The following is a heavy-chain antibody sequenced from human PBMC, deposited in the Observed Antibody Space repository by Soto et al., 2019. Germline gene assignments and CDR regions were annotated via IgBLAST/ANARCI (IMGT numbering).Heavy chain of an antibody. CDR3: ARAPDSSSWYFDY. V-gene: IGHV3-53*01. CDR1: GFTVSSNY. Sequence: GGSLRLSCAASGFTVSSNYMSWVRQAPGKGLEWVSVIYSGGSTYYADSVKGRFTISRDNSKNTLYLQMNSLRAEDTAVYYCARAPDSSSWYFDYWGQGTLVTVSS. D-gene: IGHD6-13*01. J-gene: IGHJ4*02. CDR2: IYSGGST.